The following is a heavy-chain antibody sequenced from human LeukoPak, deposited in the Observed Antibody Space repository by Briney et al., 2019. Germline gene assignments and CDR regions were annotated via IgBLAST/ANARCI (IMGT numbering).Heavy chain of an antibody. CDR3: ARDSSSVWDYYYYGMDV. Sequence: PGGSLRLSCAASGFTFSSYAMNWVRQAPGKGLEWVSAISASGGSTYYADSVKGRFTISRDNSKNTLYLQMNSLRAEDTAVYYCARDSSSVWDYYYYGMDVWGQGTTVTVSS. V-gene: IGHV3-23*01. J-gene: IGHJ6*02. D-gene: IGHD6-19*01. CDR1: GFTFSSYA. CDR2: ISASGGST.